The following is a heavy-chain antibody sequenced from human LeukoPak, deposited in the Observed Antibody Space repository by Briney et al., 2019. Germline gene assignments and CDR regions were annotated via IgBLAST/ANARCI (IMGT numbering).Heavy chain of an antibody. CDR1: GFTFSSYW. CDR3: AKSKLTSYLFDN. Sequence: GGSLRLSCAASGFTFSSYWMSWVRQAPGKGLEWVSGISDNGDNTYYADSVKGRFSISRDNSKNTLYLQMNSLGAEDTAVYYCAKSKLTSYLFDNWGQGILVTVSS. CDR2: ISDNGDNT. J-gene: IGHJ4*02. V-gene: IGHV3-23*01. D-gene: IGHD1-26*01.